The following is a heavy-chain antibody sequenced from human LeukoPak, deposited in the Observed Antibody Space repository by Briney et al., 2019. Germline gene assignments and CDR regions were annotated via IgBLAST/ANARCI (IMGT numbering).Heavy chain of an antibody. V-gene: IGHV4-39*07. CDR2: IHYSGST. D-gene: IGHD2-15*01. CDR3: ARGYCSGGSCYSYYYYNYMDV. CDR1: GGSISSSSYY. J-gene: IGHJ6*03. Sequence: SETLSLTCTVSGGSISSSSYYWGWIRQPPGKGLEWIGSIHYSGSTNYNPSLKSRVTISVDTSKNQFSLKLSSVTAADTAVYYCARGYCSGGSCYSYYYYNYMDVWGKGTTVTVSS.